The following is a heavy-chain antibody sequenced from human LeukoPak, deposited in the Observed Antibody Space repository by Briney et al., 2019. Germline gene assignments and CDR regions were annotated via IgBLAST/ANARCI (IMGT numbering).Heavy chain of an antibody. CDR2: IYPSDSDT. V-gene: IGHV5-51*01. D-gene: IGHD5-12*01. J-gene: IGHJ4*02. CDR1: GYSFTSYW. CDR3: ARSSGDLDIAY. Sequence: GESLKISCKGSGYSFTSYWIGWVRQMPGKGLEWMGIIYPSDSDTRYSPSFQGQVTIPADKSINTAYLQWSSLKASDTAMYYCARSSGDLDIAYWGQGTLVTVSS.